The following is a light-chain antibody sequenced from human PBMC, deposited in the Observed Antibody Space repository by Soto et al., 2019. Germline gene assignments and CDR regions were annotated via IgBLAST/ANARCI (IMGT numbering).Light chain of an antibody. V-gene: IGKV3-15*01. CDR2: GAS. CDR3: QQYNNWPPT. CDR1: QSVSSN. J-gene: IGKJ1*01. Sequence: EIVMTQSPATLSVSPGERATLSCRASQSVSSNLVWYQQKPGQSPRLLIYGASARATGIPARFSGSGSGTEFTLTISSLQSEDFVLYYCQQYNNWPPTFGQGTKVEIK.